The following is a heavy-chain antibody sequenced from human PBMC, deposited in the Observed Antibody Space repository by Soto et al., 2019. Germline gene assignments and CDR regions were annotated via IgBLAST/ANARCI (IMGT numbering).Heavy chain of an antibody. CDR3: ARGYCSGGSCYSGLFNYYYYYMDV. V-gene: IGHV1-18*01. J-gene: IGHJ6*03. Sequence: QVQLVQSGAEVKKPGASVKVSCKASGYTFTSYGISWVRQAPGQGLEWMGWISAYNGNTNYAQKLQGRVTMTTDTSTSTAYRELRSLRSDDTAVYYCARGYCSGGSCYSGLFNYYYYYMDVWGKGTTVTVSS. CDR1: GYTFTSYG. D-gene: IGHD2-15*01. CDR2: ISAYNGNT.